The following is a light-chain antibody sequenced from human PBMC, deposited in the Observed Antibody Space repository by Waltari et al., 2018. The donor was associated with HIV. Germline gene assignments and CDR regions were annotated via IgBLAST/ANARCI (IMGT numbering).Light chain of an antibody. CDR2: EVT. Sequence: SALTQPPSASGSPGQSVTMSCPGTSSDIGGFNYVSWYQQHPGKAPKLIMTEVTKRPSGVPDRFSGSKSGNTASLTVSGLQAEDEAHYYCSSYAPTNKFYVLFGGGTTLTVL. CDR1: SSDIGGFNY. V-gene: IGLV2-8*01. CDR3: SSYAPTNKFYVL. J-gene: IGLJ2*01.